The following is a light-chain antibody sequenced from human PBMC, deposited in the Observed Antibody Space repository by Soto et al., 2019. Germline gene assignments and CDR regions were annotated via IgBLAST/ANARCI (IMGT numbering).Light chain of an antibody. J-gene: IGKJ1*01. CDR3: QQSYSTPT. Sequence: DLQLTQSPSSLSASVRDRITITCRASQSIGSNLNWYQQKPGKAPKLLIYAASSLQSGVPSRFSGSGSGTDFTLTISSLQPEDFATYYCQQSYSTPTFGQGTKVDIK. CDR1: QSIGSN. CDR2: AAS. V-gene: IGKV1-39*01.